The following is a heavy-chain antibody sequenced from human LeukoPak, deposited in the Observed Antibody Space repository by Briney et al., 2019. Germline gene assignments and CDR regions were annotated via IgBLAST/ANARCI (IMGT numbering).Heavy chain of an antibody. Sequence: GASVKVSCKTSGYTFTRYDLNWVRQATGQGLEWMGWMNPNTGNTGYAQKFQGRVTMTRNTSISTTYMELSSLRSEDTAVYYCARGRSPGTSMEYYYYMDVWGKGTTVTVSS. CDR3: ARGRSPGTSMEYYYYMDV. CDR2: MNPNTGNT. J-gene: IGHJ6*03. V-gene: IGHV1-8*01. D-gene: IGHD1-1*01. CDR1: GYTFTRYD.